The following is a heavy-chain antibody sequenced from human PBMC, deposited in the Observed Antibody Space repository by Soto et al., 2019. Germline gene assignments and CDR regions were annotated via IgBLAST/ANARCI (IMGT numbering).Heavy chain of an antibody. CDR2: TYYRSKWYN. CDR3: AREKDSGGLYRSGWNAY. J-gene: IGHJ4*02. Sequence: SRSLSVTCAISGDSVSSNSAAWNWIRQSPSRGLEWLGRTYYRSKWYNDYAVSVKSRITINPDTSKNQFSLQLNSVTPEDTAVYYCAREKDSGGLYRSGWNAYWGQGTLVTVSS. V-gene: IGHV6-1*01. D-gene: IGHD6-19*01. CDR1: GDSVSSNSAA.